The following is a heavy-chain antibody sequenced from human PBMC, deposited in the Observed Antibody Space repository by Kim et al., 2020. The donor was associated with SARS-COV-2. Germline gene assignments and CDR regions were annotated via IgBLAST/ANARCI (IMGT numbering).Heavy chain of an antibody. J-gene: IGHJ4*02. Sequence: AQKFQGRVTMTRDTSTSTVYMELSSLRSEDTAVYYCARGGSIAVAGPQDYWGQGTLVTVSS. V-gene: IGHV1-46*01. CDR3: ARGGSIAVAGPQDY. D-gene: IGHD6-19*01.